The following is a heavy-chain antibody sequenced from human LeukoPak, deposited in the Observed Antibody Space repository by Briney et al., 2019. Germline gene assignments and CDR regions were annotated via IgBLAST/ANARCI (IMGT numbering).Heavy chain of an antibody. CDR2: ISSSGSTI. V-gene: IGHV3-48*03. Sequence: GGSLRLSCAASGFTFSSYEMNWVRQAPGKGLGWVSYISSSGSTIYYVDSVKGRFTISRDNAKNPLYLQMDSLRAEDTAVYYCAGELWDIWGQGTMVTVSS. CDR1: GFTFSSYE. J-gene: IGHJ3*02. CDR3: AGELWDI. D-gene: IGHD3-10*01.